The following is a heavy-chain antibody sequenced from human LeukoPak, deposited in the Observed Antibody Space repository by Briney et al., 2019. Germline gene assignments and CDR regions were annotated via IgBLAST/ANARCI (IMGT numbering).Heavy chain of an antibody. D-gene: IGHD6-19*01. CDR2: IKQDGSEE. J-gene: IGHJ4*02. CDR3: ARGRQWLTKGSFDY. Sequence: GGSLRLSCAVSGFTFRNYRMNWVRQAPGKGLEWVANIKQDGSEEYYVDSVKGRFTISRDNAKTSLYLQRNSLRAEDTAVYYCARGRQWLTKGSFDYWGQGTLVTVSS. V-gene: IGHV3-7*05. CDR1: GFTFRNYR.